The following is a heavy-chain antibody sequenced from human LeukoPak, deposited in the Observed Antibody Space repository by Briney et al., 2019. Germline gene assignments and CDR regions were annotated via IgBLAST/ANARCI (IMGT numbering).Heavy chain of an antibody. CDR3: ARVSLWIGSAFDI. D-gene: IGHD3-10*01. V-gene: IGHV1-69*01. CDR1: GNTFSSYA. J-gene: IGHJ3*02. Sequence: VKVSCKASGNTFSSYAISWVRQAPGQGLEWMGGIIPIFGTPNYAQKFQGRVTITADESTSTAYMELSSLRSEDTAVYYCARVSLWIGSAFDIWGQGTMVTVSS. CDR2: IIPIFGTP.